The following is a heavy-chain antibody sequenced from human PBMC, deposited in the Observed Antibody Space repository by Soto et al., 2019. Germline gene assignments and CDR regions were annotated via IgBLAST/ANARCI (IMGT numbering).Heavy chain of an antibody. D-gene: IGHD3-10*01. CDR3: ARGPSMGWVDP. Sequence: QVQLQQWGAGLLKPSETLSLTCAVYGGSFSGYYWSWIRQPPGKGLEWIGEINHSGSTNYNPSLRSRVTWSVYTPKNQFSLQLGSVTAADTAVYDCARGPSMGWVDPWGQGTLVTVSS. CDR1: GGSFSGYY. CDR2: INHSGST. V-gene: IGHV4-34*01. J-gene: IGHJ5*02.